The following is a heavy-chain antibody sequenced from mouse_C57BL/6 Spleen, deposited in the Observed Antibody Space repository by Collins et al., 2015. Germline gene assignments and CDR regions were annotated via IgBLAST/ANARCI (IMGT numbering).Heavy chain of an antibody. D-gene: IGHD3-1*01. Sequence: EVKLVESEGGLVQPGSSMKLSCTASGFTFSDYYMTWVRQVPEKGPEWVANINYDGSSTHYLDSLKSRFIISRDNAENILFLQMSSLKSEDTATYYCARGGSSLYAMDYWGQGTSVTVSS. V-gene: IGHV5-16*01. CDR2: INYDGSST. CDR3: ARGGSSLYAMDY. J-gene: IGHJ4*01. CDR1: GFTFSDYY.